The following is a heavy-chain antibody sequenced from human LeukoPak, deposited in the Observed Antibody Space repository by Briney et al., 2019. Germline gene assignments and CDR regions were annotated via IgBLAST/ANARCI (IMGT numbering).Heavy chain of an antibody. Sequence: GGSLRLSCVASVFIFSKYGVNWVRQATGKGLEWVANIKEDGSEKSYVDSVKGRFTISRDNAKNSLYLQMNNVRAEDTAVYYCATDVDYGDSSFWGQGTLVIVSS. V-gene: IGHV3-7*01. J-gene: IGHJ4*02. D-gene: IGHD4-17*01. CDR2: IKEDGSEK. CDR1: VFIFSKYG. CDR3: ATDVDYGDSSF.